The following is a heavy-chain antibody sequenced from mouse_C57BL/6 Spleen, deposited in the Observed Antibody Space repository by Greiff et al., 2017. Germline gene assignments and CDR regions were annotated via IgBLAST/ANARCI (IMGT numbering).Heavy chain of an antibody. Sequence: EVQLQQSGPGMVKPSQSLSLTCTVTGYSITSGYDWHCIRHFPGNKLEWMGYISYSGSTNYNPSLKSRISITHDTTKNHFFLKLNSVTTEDTATYYCARGGYSNWGYFDYWGQGTTLTVSS. CDR2: ISYSGST. J-gene: IGHJ2*01. CDR1: GYSITSGYD. CDR3: ARGGYSNWGYFDY. V-gene: IGHV3-1*01. D-gene: IGHD2-5*01.